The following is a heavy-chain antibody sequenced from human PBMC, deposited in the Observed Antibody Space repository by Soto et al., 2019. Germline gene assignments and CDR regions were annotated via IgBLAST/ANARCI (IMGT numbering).Heavy chain of an antibody. D-gene: IGHD4-17*01. V-gene: IGHV3-66*01. CDR1: GFSVSINY. J-gene: IGHJ3*01. CDR3: AGDSTDGDFVDAFEV. CDR2: IYSGGTT. Sequence: ELQLVESGGGLVQPGGSLRLSCAASGFSVSINYVNWVRQAPGKGLEWVSVIYSGGTTHYADSVKGRFTISRDTSKNTLYLQMNSLRVEDTAVYYCAGDSTDGDFVDAFEVWGQWTMVTVSS.